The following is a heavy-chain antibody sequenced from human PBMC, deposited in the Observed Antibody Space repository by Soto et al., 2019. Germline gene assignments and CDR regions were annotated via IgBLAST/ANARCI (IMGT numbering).Heavy chain of an antibody. CDR2: IYYSGST. V-gene: IGHV4-31*03. D-gene: IGHD3-10*01. CDR1: GGSISSGGYY. J-gene: IGHJ4*02. Sequence: SETLSLTCTVSGGSISSGGYYWSWIRQHPGKGLEWIGYIYYSGSTYYNPSLKSRVTISVDTSKNQFSLKLSSVTAADTAVYYCAGSIKGKYYFDYWGQGTLVTVSS. CDR3: AGSIKGKYYFDY.